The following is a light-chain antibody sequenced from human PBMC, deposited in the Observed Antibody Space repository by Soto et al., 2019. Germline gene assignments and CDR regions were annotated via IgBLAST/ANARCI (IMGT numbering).Light chain of an antibody. Sequence: EIVLTQSPGTLSLSPGERATLSCRASQGVSSSYLAWYQQKPGQAPRPLIYGASSRATGIPDRFSGSGSGTDFTLTISRLEPEDFAVYYCQQYVSSPRTFGQGTKVEIK. CDR2: GAS. CDR1: QGVSSSY. V-gene: IGKV3-20*01. CDR3: QQYVSSPRT. J-gene: IGKJ1*01.